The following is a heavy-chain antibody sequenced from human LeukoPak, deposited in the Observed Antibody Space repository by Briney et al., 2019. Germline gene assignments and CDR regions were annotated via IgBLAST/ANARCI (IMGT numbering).Heavy chain of an antibody. CDR1: GGSVSSGIYY. V-gene: IGHV4-61*01. D-gene: IGHD3-22*01. Sequence: SETLSLTCTVSGGSVSSGIYYWSWIRQPPGKGLEWIGCIYYSGSTNYNPSLKSRVTISVDTSKNQFSLKLSSVTAADTAVYYCARESPYYDSSGYYFDYWGQRTLVTVSS. J-gene: IGHJ4*02. CDR3: ARESPYYDSSGYYFDY. CDR2: IYYSGST.